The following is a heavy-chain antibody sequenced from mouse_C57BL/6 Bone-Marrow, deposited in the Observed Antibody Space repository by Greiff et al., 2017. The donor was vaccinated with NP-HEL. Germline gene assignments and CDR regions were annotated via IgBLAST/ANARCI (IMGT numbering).Heavy chain of an antibody. J-gene: IGHJ3*01. CDR2: IDPSDSYT. CDR3: ARRGWLPLAY. V-gene: IGHV1-59*01. Sequence: QVQLQQPGAELVRPGTSVKLSCKASGYTFTSYWMHWVKQRPGQGLEWIGMIDPSDSYTNYNQKFKGKATLTVDTSSSTAYMQLSSLTSEDSAVYYGARRGWLPLAYWGQGTLVTVSA. D-gene: IGHD2-3*01. CDR1: GYTFTSYW.